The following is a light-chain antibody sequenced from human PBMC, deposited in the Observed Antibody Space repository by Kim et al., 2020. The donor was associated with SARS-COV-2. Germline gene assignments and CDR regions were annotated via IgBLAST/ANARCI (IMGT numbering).Light chain of an antibody. Sequence: SVGDRVTITCRASQSIGDYLNWYQHRPGKAPKLLIHAASTLQSDVPSRFSGSGSGTDFTLTISGLQPEDFTTYFCQQRYSTPQITFGPGTRLEIK. CDR2: AAS. V-gene: IGKV1-39*01. CDR1: QSIGDY. J-gene: IGKJ5*01. CDR3: QQRYSTPQIT.